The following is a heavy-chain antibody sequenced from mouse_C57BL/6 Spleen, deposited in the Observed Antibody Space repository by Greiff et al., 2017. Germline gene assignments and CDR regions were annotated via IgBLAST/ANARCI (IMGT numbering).Heavy chain of an antibody. CDR3: ARGDYYGSSYGYFDY. D-gene: IGHD1-1*01. CDR1: GYTFTSYG. J-gene: IGHJ2*01. V-gene: IGHV1-81*01. CDR2: IYPRSGNT. Sequence: VQRVESGAELARPGASVKLSCKASGYTFTSYGISWVKQRTGQGLEWIGEIYPRSGNTYYNEKFKGKATLTADKSSSTAYMELRSLTSEDSAVYFCARGDYYGSSYGYFDYWGQGTTLTVSS.